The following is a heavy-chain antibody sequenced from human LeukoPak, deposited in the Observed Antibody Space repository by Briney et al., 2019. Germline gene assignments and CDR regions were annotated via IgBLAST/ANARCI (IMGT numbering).Heavy chain of an antibody. CDR1: GGSISSYY. V-gene: IGHV4-4*09. CDR3: ARLSPFFWSGSIPGRAPPEYYYYYYMDV. J-gene: IGHJ6*03. CDR2: IYTSGST. Sequence: SETLSLTCTVSGGSISSYYWSWIRQPPGKGLEWIGYIYTSGSTNYNPSLKSRITISVDTSKNQFSLKLSSVTAADTAVYYCARLSPFFWSGSIPGRAPPEYYYYYYMDVWGKGTTVTVSS. D-gene: IGHD3-3*01.